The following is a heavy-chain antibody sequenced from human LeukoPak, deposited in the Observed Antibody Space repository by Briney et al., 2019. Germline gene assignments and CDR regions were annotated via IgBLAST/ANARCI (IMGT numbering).Heavy chain of an antibody. D-gene: IGHD3-22*01. Sequence: PGGSLRLSRAASGFTFSSYAMSWVRQAPGKGLEWVSAISGSGGSTYYADSVKGRFTISRDNSKNTLYLQMNSLRAEDTAVYYCAKASYDSSGYPHDYWGQGTLVTVSS. J-gene: IGHJ4*02. CDR1: GFTFSSYA. V-gene: IGHV3-23*01. CDR3: AKASYDSSGYPHDY. CDR2: ISGSGGST.